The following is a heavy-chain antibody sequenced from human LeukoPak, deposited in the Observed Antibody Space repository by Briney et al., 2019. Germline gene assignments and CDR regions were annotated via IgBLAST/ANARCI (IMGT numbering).Heavy chain of an antibody. CDR2: ISWNSGSI. CDR3: AKDQYYDILAGYFDY. CDR1: GVTFDDYA. J-gene: IGHJ4*02. V-gene: IGHV3-9*01. D-gene: IGHD3-9*01. Sequence: GRSLRLSCAASGVTFDDYAMHWGRQAPGKGVEWGSGISWNSGSIGYADSVKGRFTISRDNAKNSLYLQMNSLRAEDTALYYCAKDQYYDILAGYFDYWGQGTLVTVSS.